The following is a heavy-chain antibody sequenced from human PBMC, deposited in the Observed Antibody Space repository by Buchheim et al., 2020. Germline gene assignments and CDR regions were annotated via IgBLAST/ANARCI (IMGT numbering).Heavy chain of an antibody. CDR1: GYTFTGYY. D-gene: IGHD2-21*02. V-gene: IGHV1-2*02. CDR2: ISPDSGGT. CDR3: ARGLRPAYCGGDCYPSGMDI. J-gene: IGHJ6*02. Sequence: QVQLVQSGAEVKKPGASVKVSCKASGYTFTGYYTHWVRQAPGQGLEWMGWISPDSGGTKYAQEFQGRVTMTRATSISTAYMELSRLRSDDTAVYYCARGLRPAYCGGDCYPSGMDIWGQGTT.